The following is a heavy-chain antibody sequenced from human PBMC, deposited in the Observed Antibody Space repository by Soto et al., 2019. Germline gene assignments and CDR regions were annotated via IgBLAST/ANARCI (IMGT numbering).Heavy chain of an antibody. CDR1: GGTFSSYA. CDR3: ARGPVSGYDGLAPTL. D-gene: IGHD5-12*01. Sequence: ASVKVSCKASGGTFSSYAISWVRQAPGQGLEWMGGIIPIFGTANYAQKFQGRVTITADESTSTAYMELSSLRSEDTAVYYCARGPVSGYDGLAPTLWGQGTLVTVSS. J-gene: IGHJ4*02. CDR2: IIPIFGTA. V-gene: IGHV1-69*13.